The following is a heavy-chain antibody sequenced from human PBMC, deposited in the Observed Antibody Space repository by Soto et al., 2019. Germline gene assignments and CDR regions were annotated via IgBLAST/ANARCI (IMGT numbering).Heavy chain of an antibody. CDR1: GGTFSSYA. Sequence: GASVKVSCKASGGTFSSYAISWVRQAPGQGLEWMGGIIPIFGTANYAQKFQGRVTITADESTSTAYMELSSLRSEDTAVYYCARVQRPRGWFDPWGQGTLVTVSS. J-gene: IGHJ5*02. CDR3: ARVQRPRGWFDP. V-gene: IGHV1-69*13. CDR2: IIPIFGTA. D-gene: IGHD3-9*01.